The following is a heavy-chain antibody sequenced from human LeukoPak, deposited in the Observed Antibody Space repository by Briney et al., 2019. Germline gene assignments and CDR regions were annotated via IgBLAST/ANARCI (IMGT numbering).Heavy chain of an antibody. V-gene: IGHV4-34*01. CDR2: VNHSGST. CDR1: GGSFSGYY. J-gene: IGHJ6*02. Sequence: SETLSLTCAVYGGSFSGYYWSWLRQPPGKGLEWIGEVNHSGSTNYNPSLTSRVTISVDTSKNQFSLKLSSVTAADTAVYYCARGRVWIDVWGQGTTVTVSS. D-gene: IGHD1-1*01. CDR3: ARGRVWIDV.